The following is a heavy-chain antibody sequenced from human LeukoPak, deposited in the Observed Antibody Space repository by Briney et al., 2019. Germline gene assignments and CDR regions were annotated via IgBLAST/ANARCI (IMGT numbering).Heavy chain of an antibody. CDR3: ARGGYSYGAPNDY. V-gene: IGHV4-31*03. J-gene: IGHJ4*02. CDR2: IYYSGST. Sequence: SETLSLTCTVSGGSISSGGYYWSWIRQHPGKGLEWIGYIYYSGSTYYNPSLKSRVTISVDTSKNQFSLKLSSVTAADTAVYYCARGGYSYGAPNDYWGQGTLVTVSS. CDR1: GGSISSGGYY. D-gene: IGHD5-18*01.